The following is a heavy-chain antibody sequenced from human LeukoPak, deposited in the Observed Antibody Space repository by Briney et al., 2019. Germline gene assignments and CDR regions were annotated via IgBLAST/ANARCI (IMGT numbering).Heavy chain of an antibody. CDR1: GYTFTSYY. Sequence: ASVKVSCKASGYTFTSYYMHWVRQAPGQGLEWMGIINPSGGSTSYAQKFQGRVTMTRDMSTSTVYMELSSLRSDDTAVYYCARGDGYNTYYYYYYMDVWGKGTTVTVSS. CDR3: ARGDGYNTYYYYYYMDV. CDR2: INPSGGST. D-gene: IGHD5-24*01. J-gene: IGHJ6*03. V-gene: IGHV1-46*01.